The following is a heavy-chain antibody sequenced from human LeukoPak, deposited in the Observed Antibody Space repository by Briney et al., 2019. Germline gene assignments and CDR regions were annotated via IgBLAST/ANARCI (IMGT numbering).Heavy chain of an antibody. CDR2: IRYDGSNK. CDR3: ARGGSYLSAFDI. CDR1: GFTFSDYY. J-gene: IGHJ3*02. V-gene: IGHV3-30*02. D-gene: IGHD1-26*01. Sequence: PGGSLRLSCAASGFTFSDYYMSWIRQAPGKGLEWVAFIRYDGSNKYYADSVKGRFTISRDNSKNTLYLQMNSLRAEDTAVYYCARGGSYLSAFDIWGQGTMVTVSS.